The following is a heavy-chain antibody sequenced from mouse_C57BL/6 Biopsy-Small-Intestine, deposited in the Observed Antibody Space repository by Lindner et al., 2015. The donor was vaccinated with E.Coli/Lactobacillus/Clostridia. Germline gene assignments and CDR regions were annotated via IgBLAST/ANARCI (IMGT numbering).Heavy chain of an antibody. CDR1: GFTFSDYG. J-gene: IGHJ2*01. Sequence: VQLQESGGGLVKPGGSLKLSCAASGFTFSDYGMHWVRQAPDKGLEWVAYISSGSSTIYYADTVKGRFTISRDNAKNTLFLQMTSLRSEDTAMYYCARRERDGYHFDYWGQGTTLTVSS. D-gene: IGHD2-3*01. CDR2: ISSGSSTI. CDR3: ARRERDGYHFDY. V-gene: IGHV5-17*01.